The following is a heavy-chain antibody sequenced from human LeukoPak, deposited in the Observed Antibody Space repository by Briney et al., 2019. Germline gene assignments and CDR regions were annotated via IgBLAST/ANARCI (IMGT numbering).Heavy chain of an antibody. V-gene: IGHV3-64*04. CDR2: ISSNGGSR. D-gene: IGHD2-2*01. CDR1: GFTFSSYA. Sequence: GGSLRLSCSASGFTFSSYAMHWVRQAPGKGLEYVSAISSNGGSRYYADSVKGRFTISRDNSKNKLYLQMNSLRAEDTAVYYCAREVVSSELGYCSSTSCPVGYFDYWGQGTLVTVSS. CDR3: AREVVSSELGYCSSTSCPVGYFDY. J-gene: IGHJ4*02.